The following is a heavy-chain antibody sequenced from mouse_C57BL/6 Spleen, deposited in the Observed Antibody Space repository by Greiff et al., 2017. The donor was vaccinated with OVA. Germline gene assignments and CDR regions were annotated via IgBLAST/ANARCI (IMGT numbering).Heavy chain of an antibody. D-gene: IGHD1-1*01. V-gene: IGHV1-63*01. CDR3: ARAYYDGSSHWYFDV. J-gene: IGHJ1*03. CDR1: GYTFTNYW. CDR2: IYPGGGYT. Sequence: QVHVKQSGAELVRPGTSVKMSCKASGYTFTNYWIGWAKQRPGHGLEWIGDIYPGGGYTNYNEKFKGTATLTADKSSSTAYMQFSSLTSEDSAIYYCARAYYDGSSHWYFDVWGTGTPVTVSA.